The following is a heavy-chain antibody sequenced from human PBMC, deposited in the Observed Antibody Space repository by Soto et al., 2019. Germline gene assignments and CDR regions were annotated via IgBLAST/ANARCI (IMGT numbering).Heavy chain of an antibody. D-gene: IGHD3-22*01. CDR3: ATREEAITIIVVVPYAFDI. Sequence: QVQLVQSGAEVKKPGSSVKVSCKASGGTVSSYAISWVRQAPGQGLEWMGGIIPIFGTANYAQKFQGRVTITADESTSTAYMELSSLRSEDTAVYYCATREEAITIIVVVPYAFDIWGQGTMVTVSS. CDR1: GGTVSSYA. J-gene: IGHJ3*02. CDR2: IIPIFGTA. V-gene: IGHV1-69*19.